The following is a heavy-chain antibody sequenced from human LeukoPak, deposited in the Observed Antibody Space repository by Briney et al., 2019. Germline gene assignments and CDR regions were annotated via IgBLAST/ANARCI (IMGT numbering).Heavy chain of an antibody. CDR3: ARAPYSSSWYQFDP. D-gene: IGHD6-13*01. Sequence: PSQTLSLTCTVSGGSISSGVYYWSWIRQHPGKGLEWIGYIYYSGSTYYNPSLKSRVTISVDTSKNQFSLKLSSVTAADTAVYYCARAPYSSSWYQFDPWGQGTLVTVSS. CDR2: IYYSGST. CDR1: GGSISSGVYY. J-gene: IGHJ5*02. V-gene: IGHV4-31*03.